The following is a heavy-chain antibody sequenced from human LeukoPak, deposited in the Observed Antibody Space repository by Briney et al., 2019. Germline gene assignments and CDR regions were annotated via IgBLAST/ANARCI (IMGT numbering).Heavy chain of an antibody. V-gene: IGHV4-59*01. CDR3: ARDDHSPHYHYAMGV. D-gene: IGHD4-11*01. CDR2: IWYSGDT. Sequence: SETLSLTCTVSGGSISSSSWSWVRQDPGKRLEWIGFIWYSGDTDYNPSLRSRVTISVDTSKNQFSLKLNSVTAADTAVYYCARDDHSPHYHYAMGVWGQGITVTVSS. J-gene: IGHJ6*02. CDR1: GGSISSSS.